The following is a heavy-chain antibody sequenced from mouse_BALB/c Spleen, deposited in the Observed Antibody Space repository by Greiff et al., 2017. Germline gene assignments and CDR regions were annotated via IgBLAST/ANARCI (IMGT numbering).Heavy chain of an antibody. J-gene: IGHJ4*01. CDR2: INPSNGRT. V-gene: IGHV1S81*02. Sequence: QVQLKQPGAELVKPGASVKLSCKASGYTFTSYWMHWVKQRPGQGLEWIGEINPSNGRTNYNEKFKSKATLTVDKSSSTAYMQLSSLTSEDSAVYYCARAMDYWGQGTSVTVSS. CDR3: ARAMDY. CDR1: GYTFTSYW.